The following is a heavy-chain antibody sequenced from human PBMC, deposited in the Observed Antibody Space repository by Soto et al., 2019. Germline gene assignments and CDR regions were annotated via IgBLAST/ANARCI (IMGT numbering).Heavy chain of an antibody. CDR1: GGSISSGGYS. J-gene: IGHJ4*02. D-gene: IGHD3-3*01. V-gene: IGHV4-61*08. Sequence: ETLSLTCAVSGGSISSGGYSWSWIRQPPGKGLEWVGYIYYTGTSKYNPSLKSRVTISVDSSKNQFSLKLDSVTAADTAVYYCARLGGYYQAFDNWGQGTLVTVSS. CDR2: IYYTGTS. CDR3: ARLGGYYQAFDN.